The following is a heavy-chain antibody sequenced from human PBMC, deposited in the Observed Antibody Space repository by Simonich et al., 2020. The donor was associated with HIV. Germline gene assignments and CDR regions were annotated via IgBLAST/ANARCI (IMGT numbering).Heavy chain of an antibody. J-gene: IGHJ3*02. Sequence: QVQLQQWGAGLLKPSETLSLTCAVYGGSFSGYYWSWIRQPPGKGLEWIGETNYSGSTNYHPSLKSRVTIAVDTSKNQFSLKLSSVTAADTAVYYCAGSPEYDPSKIAAAALLRGAAFDIWGQGTMVTVSS. CDR3: AGSPEYDPSKIAAAALLRGAAFDI. CDR2: TNYSGST. V-gene: IGHV4-34*01. CDR1: GGSFSGYY. D-gene: IGHD6-13*01.